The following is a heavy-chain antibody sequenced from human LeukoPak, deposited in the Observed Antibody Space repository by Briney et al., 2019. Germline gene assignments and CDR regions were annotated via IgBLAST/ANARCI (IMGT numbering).Heavy chain of an antibody. D-gene: IGHD6-19*01. V-gene: IGHV6-1*01. Sequence: SQTLSVTCDIPGESVSSKNGAWNWIRQSPSRGLEWLGRTYYRSKWYTDYAVSMNGRITISPDTSKNQFSLQLNSVPPDDTAVYYCARDVGTSGWHTFDYWGQGTLVTVSS. CDR3: ARDVGTSGWHTFDY. J-gene: IGHJ4*02. CDR1: GESVSSKNGA. CDR2: TYYRSKWYT.